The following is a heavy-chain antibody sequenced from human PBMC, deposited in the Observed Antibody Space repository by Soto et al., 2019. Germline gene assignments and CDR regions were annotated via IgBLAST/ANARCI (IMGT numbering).Heavy chain of an antibody. V-gene: IGHV4-59*01. Sequence: SETLSLTCTVTGSSISSYYWSWIRPPPGKGLEWIGYIYYSGSTNYNPSLKSRVTISVDTSKNQFSLKLSSVTAADTAVYYCARDDYGGGYGMDVWGQGTTVTVS. CDR2: IYYSGST. CDR1: GSSISSYY. CDR3: ARDDYGGGYGMDV. J-gene: IGHJ6*02. D-gene: IGHD4-17*01.